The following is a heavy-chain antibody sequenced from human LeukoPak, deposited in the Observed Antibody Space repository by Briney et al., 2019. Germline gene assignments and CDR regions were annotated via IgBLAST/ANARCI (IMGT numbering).Heavy chain of an antibody. J-gene: IGHJ4*02. CDR2: IYYSGST. CDR3: ARYARKLESRDY. D-gene: IGHD1-1*01. Sequence: SETLSLTCTVSGGSISSGDYYWSWIRQPPGKGLEWIGYIYYSGSTYYNPSLKSRVTISVDTSKNQFSLKLSSVTAADTAVYYCARYARKLESRDYWGQGTLVTVSS. CDR1: GGSISSGDYY. V-gene: IGHV4-30-4*08.